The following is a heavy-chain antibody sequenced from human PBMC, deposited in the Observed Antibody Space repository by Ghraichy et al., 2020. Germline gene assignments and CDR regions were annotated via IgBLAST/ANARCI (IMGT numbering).Heavy chain of an antibody. V-gene: IGHV3-21*01. J-gene: IGHJ4*02. CDR2: ISSGSGYI. CDR3: GSSGTSLFLPRVDY. CDR1: GFNFRAYC. Sequence: SCAASGFNFRAYCMNWVRQVPGKGLEWVSFISSGSGYISYADSVKGRFTISRDDATTSVYLQMINLRAEDTAVYYCGSSGTSLFLPRVDYWGQGTLVTVSS. D-gene: IGHD2-2*01.